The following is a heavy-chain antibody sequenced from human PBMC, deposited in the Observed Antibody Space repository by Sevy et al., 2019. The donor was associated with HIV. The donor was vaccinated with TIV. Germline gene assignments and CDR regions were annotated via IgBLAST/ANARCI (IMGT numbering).Heavy chain of an antibody. D-gene: IGHD6-13*01. V-gene: IGHV4-59*01. CDR2: IYYSGNT. J-gene: IGHJ5*02. CDR1: GGFISSYY. CDR3: ATGVAAADNWFDP. Sequence: SETLSLTCTVSGGFISSYYWNWIRQPPGKGLEWIGYIYYSGNTNYNPTLKSRVTRSLDMSKNQFSLKLSSVTAADTAVYYCATGVAAADNWFDPWGQGTLVTVSS.